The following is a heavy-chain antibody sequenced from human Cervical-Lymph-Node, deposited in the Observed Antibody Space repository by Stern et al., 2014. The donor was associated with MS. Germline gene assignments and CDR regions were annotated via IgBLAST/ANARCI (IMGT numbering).Heavy chain of an antibody. D-gene: IGHD3/OR15-3a*01. CDR2: IIPVLGTT. V-gene: IGHV1-69*01. CDR3: ARGPYCWTGDRHFYDDMGV. Sequence: VQLVESGTEVKKPGSSVKVSCKASGDTFRYYAITWVRQAPGQGLEWMGAIIPVLGTTDYAHKFQDRVSFTGDDSTTTAYLEVSSLKSENTPIYYCARGPYCWTGDRHFYDDMGVWGQGTTVIVSS. J-gene: IGHJ6*02. CDR1: GDTFRYYA.